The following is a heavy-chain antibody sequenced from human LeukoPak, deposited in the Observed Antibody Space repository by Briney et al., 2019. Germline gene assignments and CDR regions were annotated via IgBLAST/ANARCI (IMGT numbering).Heavy chain of an antibody. V-gene: IGHV1-18*01. D-gene: IGHD4-17*01. Sequence: ASVKVSCKASGYTFTSYGISWVRQAPGQGLEWMGWISAYNGNTNYAQKFQGRVTMTRDTSIITAYMELSRLRSDDTAVYYCARDLPTVTTYGYYMDVWGKGTTVTVSS. J-gene: IGHJ6*03. CDR2: ISAYNGNT. CDR1: GYTFTSYG. CDR3: ARDLPTVTTYGYYMDV.